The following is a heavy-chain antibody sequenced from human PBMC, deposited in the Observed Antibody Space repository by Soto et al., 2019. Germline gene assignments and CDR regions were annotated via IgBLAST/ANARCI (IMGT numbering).Heavy chain of an antibody. CDR2: ISSNGGST. Sequence: EVQLVESGGGLVQPGGSLRLSCAASGFTFSSYAMHWVRQAPGKGLEYVSTISSNGGSTYYANSVKGRFTISRDNSKNTLYLQMGSLRAEEMAVYYCARGLVRGVFDYWGQGTLVTVSS. J-gene: IGHJ4*02. CDR1: GFTFSSYA. CDR3: ARGLVRGVFDY. V-gene: IGHV3-64*01. D-gene: IGHD3-10*01.